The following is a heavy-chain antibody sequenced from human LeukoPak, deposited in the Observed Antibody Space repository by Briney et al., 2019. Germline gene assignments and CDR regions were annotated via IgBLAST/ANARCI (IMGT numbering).Heavy chain of an antibody. J-gene: IGHJ4*02. D-gene: IGHD5-24*01. CDR1: GYSISSGYY. CDR3: ARRGRVEMATISTSFDY. Sequence: SETLSLTCTVSGYSISSGYYWGWIRQPPGKGLEWIGSIYHSGSTYYNPSLKSRVTISVDTSKNQFSLKLSSVTAADTAVYYCARRGRVEMATISTSFDYWGQGTLVTVSS. V-gene: IGHV4-38-2*02. CDR2: IYHSGST.